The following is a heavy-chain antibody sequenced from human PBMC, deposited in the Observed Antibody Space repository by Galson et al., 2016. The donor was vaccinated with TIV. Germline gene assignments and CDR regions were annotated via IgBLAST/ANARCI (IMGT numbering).Heavy chain of an antibody. D-gene: IGHD3-22*01. V-gene: IGHV3-23*01. Sequence: SLRLSCAASGFTFSSYALTWVRQAPGKGLEWVSAISGGGGGSYYGDSVKGRFTISRDNSEKMLYLQMNSLRAEDTAVYYCAKVPGSGFSYYYGIDVWGQGTTVTVS. CDR2: ISGGGGGS. CDR3: AKVPGSGFSYYYGIDV. CDR1: GFTFSSYA. J-gene: IGHJ6*02.